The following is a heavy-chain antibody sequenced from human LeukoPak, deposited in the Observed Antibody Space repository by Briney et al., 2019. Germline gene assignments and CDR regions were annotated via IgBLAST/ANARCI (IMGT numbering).Heavy chain of an antibody. CDR1: GGTFSSYA. V-gene: IGHV1-69*13. D-gene: IGHD2-8*01. J-gene: IGHJ6*02. Sequence: VASVKVSCKASGGTFSSYAISWVRQAPGQGLEWMGGIIPIFGTANYAQKFQGRVTITADESTSTAYMELSSLRSEDTAVYYCARDRMVAPPFPLMDVWGQGTTVTVSS. CDR3: ARDRMVAPPFPLMDV. CDR2: IIPIFGTA.